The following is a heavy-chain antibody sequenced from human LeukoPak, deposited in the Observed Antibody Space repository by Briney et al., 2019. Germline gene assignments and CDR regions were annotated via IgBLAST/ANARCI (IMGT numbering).Heavy chain of an antibody. J-gene: IGHJ4*02. V-gene: IGHV4-59*01. CDR2: IYYSGST. Sequence: PSETLSLTCTVSGGSISSYYWSWIRQPPGKGLERIGYIYYSGSTNYNPSLKSRVTISVDTSKNQFSLKLSSVTAADTAVYYCARGHDYSKRHYFDYWGQGTLVTVSS. CDR1: GGSISSYY. D-gene: IGHD4-11*01. CDR3: ARGHDYSKRHYFDY.